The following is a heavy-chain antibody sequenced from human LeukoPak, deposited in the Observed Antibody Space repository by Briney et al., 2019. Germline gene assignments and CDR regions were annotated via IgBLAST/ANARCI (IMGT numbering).Heavy chain of an antibody. V-gene: IGHV4-34*01. CDR3: ARGRLLWFGELLGWFDP. Sequence: SETLSLTCAVYGGSFSGYYWSWIRQPPGKGLEWIGEINHSGSTNYNPSLKSRVTISVDTSKNQFSLKLSSVTAADTAVYYCARGRLLWFGELLGWFDPWGRGTLVTVSS. J-gene: IGHJ5*02. D-gene: IGHD3-10*01. CDR1: GGSFSGYY. CDR2: INHSGST.